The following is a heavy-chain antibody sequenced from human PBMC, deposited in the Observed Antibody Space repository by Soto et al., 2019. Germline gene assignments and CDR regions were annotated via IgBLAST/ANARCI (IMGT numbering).Heavy chain of an antibody. Sequence: EVQLVESGGGLVQPGGSLRLSCAASGFTFSSYDMHWVRQATGKGLEWVSAIGTAGDTYYPVSVKGRFTSSRENAKNSLYLQMNSLTAGDTAVYYCARGICSSTSCEPPSAFDIWGQETMVTVSS. CDR2: IGTAGDT. J-gene: IGHJ3*02. CDR1: GFTFSSYD. V-gene: IGHV3-13*01. CDR3: ARGICSSTSCEPPSAFDI. D-gene: IGHD2-2*01.